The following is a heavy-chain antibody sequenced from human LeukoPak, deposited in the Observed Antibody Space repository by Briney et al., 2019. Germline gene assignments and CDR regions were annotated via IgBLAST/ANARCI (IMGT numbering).Heavy chain of an antibody. V-gene: IGHV4-30-2*01. Sequence: SQTLSLTCTVSGGSISSGGYYWSWIRQPPGKDLEWIGYIYHSGSTYYNPSLKSRVTISVDRSKNQFSLKLSSVTAADTAVYYCARGGPRERVTIFGVVTLLDVWGKGTTVTVSS. CDR1: GGSISSGGYY. J-gene: IGHJ6*04. D-gene: IGHD3-3*01. CDR2: IYHSGST. CDR3: ARGGPRERVTIFGVVTLLDV.